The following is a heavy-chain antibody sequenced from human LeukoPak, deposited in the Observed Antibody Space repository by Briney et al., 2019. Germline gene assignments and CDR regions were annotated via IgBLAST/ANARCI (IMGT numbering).Heavy chain of an antibody. CDR1: GGTFSSYA. V-gene: IGHV1-69*05. CDR3: ARDREPEVYYMDV. D-gene: IGHD1-26*01. CDR2: IIPIFGTA. Sequence: SVKVSCKAPGGTFSSYAISWVRQAPGQGLEWMGRIIPIFGTANYAQKFQGRVTITTDESTSTAYMELSSLRSEDTAVYYCARDREPEVYYMDVWGKGTTVTVSS. J-gene: IGHJ6*03.